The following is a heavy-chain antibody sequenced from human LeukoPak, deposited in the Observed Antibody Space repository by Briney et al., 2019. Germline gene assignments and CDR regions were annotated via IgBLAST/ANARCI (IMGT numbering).Heavy chain of an antibody. J-gene: IGHJ6*03. CDR2: ISAYNGNT. CDR3: ARVLGYCSSTSCIGDYYYYYMDV. CDR1: GYTFTSYG. Sequence: ASVKVSCKASGYTFTSYGISWVRQAPGQGLEWMGWISAYNGNTNYAQKLQGRVTMTTDTSTSTAYMELSSLRSEDTAVYYCARVLGYCSSTSCIGDYYYYYMDVRGKGTTVTVSS. D-gene: IGHD2-2*01. V-gene: IGHV1-18*01.